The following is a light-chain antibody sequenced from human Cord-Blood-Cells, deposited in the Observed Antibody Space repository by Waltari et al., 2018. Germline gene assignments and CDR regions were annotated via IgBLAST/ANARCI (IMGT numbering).Light chain of an antibody. CDR2: KAS. Sequence: DIQMTQSPSTLPASVGERFTITCRASQSISSWLAWYQQKPGKAPKLLNYKASSLQSGVPSRFSGSGSGTEFTLTISSLQPDDFATYYCQQYNSYSWTFGQGTKVEIK. V-gene: IGKV1-5*03. J-gene: IGKJ1*01. CDR3: QQYNSYSWT. CDR1: QSISSW.